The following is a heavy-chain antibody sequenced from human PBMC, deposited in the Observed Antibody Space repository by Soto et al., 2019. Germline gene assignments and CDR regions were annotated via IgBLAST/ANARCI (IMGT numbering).Heavy chain of an antibody. CDR1: GDSLSAGPYH. CDR3: ARHPPYRPFDF. J-gene: IGHJ4*02. V-gene: IGHV4-39*01. Sequence: QLQLQESGPGLVKPSETLSLTCSVSGDSLSAGPYHWGWIRQPPGKGLEWIGNVYNSGSTSYSPSLKMRVTISVDTSKIRFSLRLTSVTAADTVVYFWARHPPYRPFDFWGQGTMVTVSS. CDR2: VYNSGST.